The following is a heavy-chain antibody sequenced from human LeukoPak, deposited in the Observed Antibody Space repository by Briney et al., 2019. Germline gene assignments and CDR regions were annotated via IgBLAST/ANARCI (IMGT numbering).Heavy chain of an antibody. D-gene: IGHD3-10*01. J-gene: IGHJ3*02. Sequence: PSETLSLTCTVSGGSISSGDYYWSWIRQPPGKGLEWIGYIYYSGSTYYNPSLKSRVTISVDTSKNQFSLKLSSVTATDTAVYYCASKLLWFGEDAFDIWGQGTMVTVSS. V-gene: IGHV4-30-4*08. CDR1: GGSISSGDYY. CDR3: ASKLLWFGEDAFDI. CDR2: IYYSGST.